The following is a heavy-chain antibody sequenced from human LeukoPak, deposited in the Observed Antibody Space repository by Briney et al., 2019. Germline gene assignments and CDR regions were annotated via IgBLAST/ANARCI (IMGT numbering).Heavy chain of an antibody. CDR1: GFTFSSSS. CDR2: MSYDESKQ. D-gene: IGHD2-2*01. J-gene: IGHJ6*02. CDR3: ARGYCSSTTCTSGYYYGMDV. Sequence: PGGFLRLSCAASGFTFSSSSMHWVRQAPGKGLDSVAVMSYDESKQYYADSVKGRFIISRDNSRNTLYLQMNSLRTEDTAVYYCARGYCSSTTCTSGYYYGMDVWGQGTTVTVSS. V-gene: IGHV3-30-3*01.